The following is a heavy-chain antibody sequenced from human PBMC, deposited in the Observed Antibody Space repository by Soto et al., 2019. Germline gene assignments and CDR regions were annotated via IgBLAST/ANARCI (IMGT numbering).Heavy chain of an antibody. J-gene: IGHJ4*02. D-gene: IGHD5-18*01. CDR2: INDSGGDA. CDR1: GFTLRSYA. CDR3: ANSGYSYGFYYFDY. V-gene: IGHV3-23*01. Sequence: GGSLRLSCAASGFTLRSYAMNWVRQTPGEGLEWVSVINDSGGDAKYADSVKGRFTVSRENSKNTVYLQMNSLRAEDTAVYYCANSGYSYGFYYFDYWGQGTLVTVSS.